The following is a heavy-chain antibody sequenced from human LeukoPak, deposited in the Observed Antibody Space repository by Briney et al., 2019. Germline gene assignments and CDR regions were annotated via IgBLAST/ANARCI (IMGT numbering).Heavy chain of an antibody. J-gene: IGHJ3*02. D-gene: IGHD1-26*01. CDR3: AKDDRPGTGPYTGSYYCAFDI. CDR1: GFPFNTYA. Sequence: GASLRLSCAASGFPFNTYAMTWVPQAPAKGLEWVSAISGSGENTYYADSVKRRFTISRDNSKNTLFLQMNSLRVEDTAVYYCAKDDRPGTGPYTGSYYCAFDIWGQGTMVTVSS. V-gene: IGHV3-23*01. CDR2: ISGSGENT.